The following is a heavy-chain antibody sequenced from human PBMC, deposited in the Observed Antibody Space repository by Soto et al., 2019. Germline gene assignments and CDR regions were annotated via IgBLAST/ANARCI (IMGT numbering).Heavy chain of an antibody. J-gene: IGHJ4*02. CDR3: ARDMGGFDY. Sequence: GASVKVSCKTSGYTFINYDINWVRQAPGKGLEWMGLMNPKSGKTGYAQKFQGWVTMTRDTSISTAYMELSRLRSDDTAVYYCARDMGGFDYWGQGTLVTVSS. V-gene: IGHV1-8*01. D-gene: IGHD2-15*01. CDR1: GYTFINYD. CDR2: MNPKSGKT.